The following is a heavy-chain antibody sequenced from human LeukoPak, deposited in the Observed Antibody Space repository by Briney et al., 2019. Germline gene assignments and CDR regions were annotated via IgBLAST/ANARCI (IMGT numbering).Heavy chain of an antibody. J-gene: IGHJ4*02. CDR1: GYTFTSYG. CDR2: ISAYNGNT. Sequence: ASVKVSCKASGYTFTSYGISWVRQAPGQGLEWMGWISAYNGNTNYAQKLQGRVTITADKSTSTAYMELSSLRSEDTAVYYCASSTYYDYVWGSYRSRYFDYWGQGTLVTVSS. D-gene: IGHD3-16*02. V-gene: IGHV1-18*01. CDR3: ASSTYYDYVWGSYRSRYFDY.